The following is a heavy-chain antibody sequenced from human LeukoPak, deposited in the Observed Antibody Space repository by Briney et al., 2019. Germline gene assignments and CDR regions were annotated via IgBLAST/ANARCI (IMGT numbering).Heavy chain of an antibody. J-gene: IGHJ4*02. CDR1: GGSISSYSYY. V-gene: IGHV4-39*07. CDR2: IYTSGST. Sequence: SSETLSLTCTVSGGSISSYSYYWGWIRQPPGKGLEWIGRIYTSGSTNYNPSLKSRVTISVDTSKNQFSLKLSSVTAADTAVYYCARGSGWYNYWGQGTLVTVSS. D-gene: IGHD6-19*01. CDR3: ARGSGWYNY.